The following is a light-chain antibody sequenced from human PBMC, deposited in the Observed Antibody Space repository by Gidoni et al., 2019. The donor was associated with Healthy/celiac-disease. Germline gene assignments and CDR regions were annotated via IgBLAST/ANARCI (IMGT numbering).Light chain of an antibody. CDR2: AAS. Sequence: DIQMNQSPSSLSASVGDRVTITCRASHGISNYLAWYQQKPGKVPKLLIYAASTLQSGVPSRFSGSGSGTDFTLTISSLQPEDVATYYCQKYNSAPWTFGQGTKVEIK. V-gene: IGKV1-27*01. J-gene: IGKJ1*01. CDR1: HGISNY. CDR3: QKYNSAPWT.